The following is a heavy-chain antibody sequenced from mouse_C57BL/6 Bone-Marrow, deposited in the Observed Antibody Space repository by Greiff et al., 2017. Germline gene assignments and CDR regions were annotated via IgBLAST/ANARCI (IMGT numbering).Heavy chain of an antibody. Sequence: EVQLQQSGPELVKPGASVKIPCKASGYTFTDYNMDWVKPSHGTSLAWIGDINPNNGGTIYNQKFKGKATLTVDKSSSTADMELRSLTSEDTAVYYCARPGSNSGFAYWGQGTLVTVSA. CDR2: INPNNGGT. V-gene: IGHV1-18*01. D-gene: IGHD2-5*01. CDR3: ARPGSNSGFAY. J-gene: IGHJ3*01. CDR1: GYTFTDYN.